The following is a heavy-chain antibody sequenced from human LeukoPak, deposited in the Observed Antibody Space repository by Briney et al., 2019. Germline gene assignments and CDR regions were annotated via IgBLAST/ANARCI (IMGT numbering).Heavy chain of an antibody. J-gene: IGHJ4*02. CDR2: ISNRGSP. V-gene: IGHV4-38-2*02. D-gene: IGHD3-22*01. CDR1: GFSISSDDC. Sequence: SETLSLTCIVSGFSISSDDCWGWIRQPPGKGLEWIGSISNRGSPYYNPSLKSRVTMSVDMPNNQFSLRLSSVTAADTAVYYCARDATHGPDSSGYYSDYWGQGTLDTVSS. CDR3: ARDATHGPDSSGYYSDY.